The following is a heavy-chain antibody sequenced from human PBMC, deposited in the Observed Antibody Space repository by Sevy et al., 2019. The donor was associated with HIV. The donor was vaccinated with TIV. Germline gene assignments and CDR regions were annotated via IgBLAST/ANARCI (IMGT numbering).Heavy chain of an antibody. V-gene: IGHV3-23*01. D-gene: IGHD2-2*01. CDR2: ISGSGGST. CDR1: GFTFSSYA. J-gene: IGHJ5*02. Sequence: GGSLRLSCAASGFTFSSYAMSWVRQAPGKGLEWVSAISGSGGSTYYADSVKGRFTISRDNSKNTLYLQMNSLRAEDTAVYYCAKAQDIVVVPAADNWFDPWGQGTLVTVSS. CDR3: AKAQDIVVVPAADNWFDP.